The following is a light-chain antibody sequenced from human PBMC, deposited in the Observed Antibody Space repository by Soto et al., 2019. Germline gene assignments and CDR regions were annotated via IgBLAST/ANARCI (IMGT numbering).Light chain of an antibody. CDR2: SNN. CDR1: SSNIGSNT. CDR3: AAWDDSLNGDNYV. J-gene: IGLJ1*01. Sequence: QSVLTQPPSASGTPGQRVTISCSGSSSNIGSNTVNWYQQLPGTAPKLLIYSNNQRPSGVPDRFSGSKSGTSASLAISGLQSEDEADYYCAAWDDSLNGDNYVFGTGTK. V-gene: IGLV1-44*01.